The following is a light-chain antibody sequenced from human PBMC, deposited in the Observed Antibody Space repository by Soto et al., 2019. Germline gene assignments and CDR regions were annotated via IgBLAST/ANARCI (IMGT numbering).Light chain of an antibody. Sequence: EIVMTQSPVTLSVSPGERVTLSCRASQSVSSNLAWYQQKSGQAPRLLIYGASTRVTGIPARFSGSGSGTEFTLTISSLQSEDFAIYYCQQYNIWPPVTFGQGTRLEIK. V-gene: IGKV3-15*01. CDR3: QQYNIWPPVT. J-gene: IGKJ5*01. CDR2: GAS. CDR1: QSVSSN.